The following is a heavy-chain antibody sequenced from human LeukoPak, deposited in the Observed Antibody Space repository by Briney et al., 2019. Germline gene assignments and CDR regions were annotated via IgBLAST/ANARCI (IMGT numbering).Heavy chain of an antibody. V-gene: IGHV4-59*08. D-gene: IGHD1-20*01. Sequence: SETLSLTCTVSGGSISSYYWSWIRQPPGKGLEWIGYIYYSGSTNYNPSLKSRVTISVDTSKNQFSLKLSSVTAADTAVYYCARRNNWNQSAFDIWGQGTMVTVSS. CDR1: GGSISSYY. CDR2: IYYSGST. J-gene: IGHJ3*02. CDR3: ARRNNWNQSAFDI.